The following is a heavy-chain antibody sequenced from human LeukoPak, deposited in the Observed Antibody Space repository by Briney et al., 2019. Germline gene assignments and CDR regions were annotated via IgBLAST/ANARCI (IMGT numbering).Heavy chain of an antibody. CDR2: ISGSGGST. V-gene: IGHV3-23*01. D-gene: IGHD3-10*01. CDR3: AKGFNSGSSIRSFDY. Sequence: GGSLRLSCAASGFIFSSYAMSWVRQAPGKGLEWVSAISGSGGSTYYADSVKGRFTISRDNSKNTLYLQMNSLRAEDTAVYYCAKGFNSGSSIRSFDYWGQGTLVTVSS. J-gene: IGHJ4*02. CDR1: GFIFSSYA.